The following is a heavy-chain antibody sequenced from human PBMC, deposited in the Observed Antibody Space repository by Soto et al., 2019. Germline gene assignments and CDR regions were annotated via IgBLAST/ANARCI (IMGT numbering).Heavy chain of an antibody. Sequence: QVQLQESGPGLVKPSQTLSLTCTVSGGSISSGDYYWSWIRQPPGKGLEWIGYIYYTGSTYYNPSLQSRVTISVDTSKNQFSLKLSSVTAADTAVYYCASRTVITPNWYFDIWGRGTLVTVSS. CDR3: ASRTVITPNWYFDI. V-gene: IGHV4-30-4*01. D-gene: IGHD4-4*01. CDR1: GGSISSGDYY. CDR2: IYYTGST. J-gene: IGHJ2*01.